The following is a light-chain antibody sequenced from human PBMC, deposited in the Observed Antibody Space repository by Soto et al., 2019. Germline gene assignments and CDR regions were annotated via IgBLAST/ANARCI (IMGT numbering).Light chain of an antibody. V-gene: IGKV3-11*01. CDR1: QSVRIY. Sequence: EIVLTQSPATLSLSPGERATLSCRASQSVRIYLAWYQQKSGQAPRLLIYDASNRATGIPARFSGSGSGTDFTLTISSLEPEDFAVYYCQQRSNWRAITFGGGTKVEIK. CDR3: QQRSNWRAIT. J-gene: IGKJ4*01. CDR2: DAS.